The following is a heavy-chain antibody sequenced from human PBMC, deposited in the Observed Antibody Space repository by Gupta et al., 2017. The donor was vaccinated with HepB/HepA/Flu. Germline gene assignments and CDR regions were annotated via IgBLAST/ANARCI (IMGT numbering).Heavy chain of an antibody. CDR1: GFPFSSYA. CDR3: AKDRGITMIVVVYFDY. D-gene: IGHD3-22*01. CDR2: ISGSGGST. V-gene: IGHV3-23*01. Sequence: EVQFLESGGGLVQPGGSLRLSCAASGFPFSSYAMSWVRQAPGKGLEWVSAISGSGGSTYYADSVKGRFTISRDNSKNTLYLQMNSLRAEDTAVYYCAKDRGITMIVVVYFDYWGQGTLVTVSS. J-gene: IGHJ4*02.